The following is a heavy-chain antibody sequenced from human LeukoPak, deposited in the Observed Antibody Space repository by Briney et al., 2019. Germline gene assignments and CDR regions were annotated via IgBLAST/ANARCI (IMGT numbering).Heavy chain of an antibody. D-gene: IGHD1-26*01. J-gene: IGHJ5*02. Sequence: SETLSLTCTVSGGSISSGSYYWSWIRQPAGKGLEWIGRIYTSGSTNYNPSLKSRVTISVDTSKNQFSLKLSSVTAADTAAYYCARDHGGAPSSWWFNPWGQGTLVTVSS. V-gene: IGHV4-61*02. CDR3: ARDHGGAPSSWWFNP. CDR2: IYTSGST. CDR1: GGSISSGSYY.